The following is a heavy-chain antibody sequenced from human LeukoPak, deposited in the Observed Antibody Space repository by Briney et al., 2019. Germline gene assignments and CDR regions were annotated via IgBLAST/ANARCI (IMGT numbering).Heavy chain of an antibody. J-gene: IGHJ4*02. CDR1: GYTFISYA. CDR2: ISAYNGNT. Sequence: VASVKLSCKASGYTFISYAISWVRQAPGQGLEWMGWISAYNGNTNYAQKLQGRVTMTTDTPTSTAYMELRSLRSDDTAVYYCARGSVGAIDYWGEGTLLTVSS. CDR3: ARGSVGAIDY. D-gene: IGHD1-26*01. V-gene: IGHV1-18*01.